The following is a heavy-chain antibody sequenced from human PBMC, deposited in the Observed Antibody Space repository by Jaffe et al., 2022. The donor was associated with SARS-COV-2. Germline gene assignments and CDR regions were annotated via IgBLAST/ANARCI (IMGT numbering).Heavy chain of an antibody. D-gene: IGHD6-19*01. CDR2: ISYDGSNK. CDR1: GFTFSSYA. Sequence: QVQLVESGGGVVQPGRSLRLSCAASGFTFSSYAMHWVRQAPGKGLEWVAVISYDGSNKYYADSVKGRFTISRDNSKNTLYLQMNSLRAEDTAVYYCARETPLGAGNGWFDPWGQGTLVTVSS. J-gene: IGHJ5*02. V-gene: IGHV3-30*04. CDR3: ARETPLGAGNGWFDP.